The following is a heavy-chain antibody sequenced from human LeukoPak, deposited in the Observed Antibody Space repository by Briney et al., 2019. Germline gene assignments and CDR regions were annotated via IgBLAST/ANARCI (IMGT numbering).Heavy chain of an antibody. J-gene: IGHJ4*02. CDR3: ARDYSG. D-gene: IGHD1-26*01. CDR2: IKQDGTEK. V-gene: IGHV3-7*01. Sequence: PWGSLRLSCAASGFTFSSYWMSWVRQAPGKGLEWLANIKQDGTEKNYLNSVKGRFTISRDNAKNSLYLQMNSLRAEDTAVYYCARDYSGWGQGTLVTVSS. CDR1: GFTFSSYW.